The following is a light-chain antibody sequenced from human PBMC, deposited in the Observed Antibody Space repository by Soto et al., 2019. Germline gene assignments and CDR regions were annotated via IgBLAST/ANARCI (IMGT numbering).Light chain of an antibody. CDR1: QSVSSK. Sequence: EIVMTQSPATLSVSPGERATLSCRASQSVSSKLAWFQQKPGQAPRLLIYGTSTRATGIPARFSGSGSGTEFTLTISSLQSDDFATYYCQQYNSSPYTFGQGTKLEIK. CDR2: GTS. V-gene: IGKV3-15*01. J-gene: IGKJ2*01. CDR3: QQYNSSPYT.